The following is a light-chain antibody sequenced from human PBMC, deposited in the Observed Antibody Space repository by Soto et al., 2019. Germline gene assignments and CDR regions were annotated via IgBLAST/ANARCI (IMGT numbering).Light chain of an antibody. J-gene: IGKJ1*01. V-gene: IGKV3-11*01. CDR2: GAS. CDR3: QQRGRWPRT. CDR1: QSVSSS. Sequence: EIVLTQSPATLSLSPGERVTLSCRASQSVSSSLAWYQQKPGQAPRLLIYGASNRATGIPVRFSGSGSGTDFTLTISSLEPDDFAVYYCQQRGRWPRTFGQGTKVDIK.